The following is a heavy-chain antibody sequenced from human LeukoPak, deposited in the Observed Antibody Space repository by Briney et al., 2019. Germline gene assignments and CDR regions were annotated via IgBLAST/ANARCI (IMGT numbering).Heavy chain of an antibody. CDR3: AKYRTAPPYGLDV. D-gene: IGHD6-6*01. Sequence: GGSLRLSCAASGFTFSSYAMSWVRQAPGKGLEWVSGITGSGGTTWYADSVRGRFAISRDNSKNTLYLQMNSLRAEDTATYYCAKYRTAPPYGLDVWGQGTTVTVSS. V-gene: IGHV3-23*01. CDR1: GFTFSSYA. J-gene: IGHJ6*02. CDR2: ITGSGGTT.